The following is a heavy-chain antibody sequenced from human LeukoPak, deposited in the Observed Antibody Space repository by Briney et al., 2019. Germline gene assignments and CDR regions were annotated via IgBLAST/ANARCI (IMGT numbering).Heavy chain of an antibody. CDR2: IYTRGST. Sequence: SETLSLTCTVSGGSISSGSYYWSWIRQPAGRGLEWIGRIYTRGSTNYNPSLKSRVTISVDTSKNQFSLKLSSVTAADTAVYYCARCSGNYYYGMDVWGQGTTVTVSS. D-gene: IGHD6-25*01. CDR3: ARCSGNYYYGMDV. V-gene: IGHV4-61*02. CDR1: GGSISSGSYY. J-gene: IGHJ6*02.